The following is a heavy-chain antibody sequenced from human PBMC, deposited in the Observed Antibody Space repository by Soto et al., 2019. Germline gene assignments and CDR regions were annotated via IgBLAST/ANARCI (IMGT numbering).Heavy chain of an antibody. J-gene: IGHJ6*03. D-gene: IGHD2-2*01. CDR3: ADIVVVPADYYMDV. CDR1: CASISSSRYY. CDR2: IYYSGST. V-gene: IGHV4-39*01. Sequence: SATLSLTCSVSCASISSSRYYWGWIRQPPGKGLEWIGSIYYSGSTYYNPSLKSRVTISVDTSKNQFSLKLSSVTAADTAVYYCADIVVVPADYYMDVWGKGTTVT.